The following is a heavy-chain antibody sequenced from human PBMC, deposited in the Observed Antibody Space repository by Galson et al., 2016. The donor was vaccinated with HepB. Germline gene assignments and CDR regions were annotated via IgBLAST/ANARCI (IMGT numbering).Heavy chain of an antibody. V-gene: IGHV3-74*03. D-gene: IGHD1/OR15-1a*01. CDR3: AKGTTLQVHFGYFDH. CDR2: INNDGSNT. CDR1: GFTFSSYW. Sequence: SLRLSCAASGFTFSSYWMNWVHQAPGKGLVWVSRINNDGSNTTYADSVKGRFTISRDNSRNTLYLQMNSLRVEDTAVYYCAKGTTLQVHFGYFDHWGQGTLVTVSS. J-gene: IGHJ4*02.